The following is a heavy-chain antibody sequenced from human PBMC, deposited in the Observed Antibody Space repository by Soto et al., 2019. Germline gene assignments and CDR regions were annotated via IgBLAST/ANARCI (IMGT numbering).Heavy chain of an antibody. D-gene: IGHD2-2*01. V-gene: IGHV3-21*06. CDR3: TRGEASVVVPGAVEPIAFAGGDFFQY. J-gene: IGHJ1*01. CDR2: ISSSCRFI. CDR1: GFTFSTYN. Sequence: EVQLVESGGGLVKPGGSLRLSCAASGFTFSTYNMNWVRQAPGKGLEWVSSISSSCRFISYADSLKGRFTISRDNAQNSLYLQMNSLRAEDTAVYYCTRGEASVVVPGAVEPIAFAGGDFFQYWGQGTLVPVSS.